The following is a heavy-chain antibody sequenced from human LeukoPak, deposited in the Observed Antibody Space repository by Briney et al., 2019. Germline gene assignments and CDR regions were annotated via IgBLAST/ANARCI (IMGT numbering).Heavy chain of an antibody. D-gene: IGHD3-22*01. J-gene: IGHJ4*02. V-gene: IGHV1-2*02. CDR3: AREGDYYDSSAHDY. CDR2: INPNSGGT. Sequence: ASVTVSCKASGYTFTGYYMHWVRQAPGQGLEWMGWINPNSGGTNYAQKFQGRVTMTRDTSISTAYMELSRLRSDDTAVYYCAREGDYYDSSAHDYWGQGTLVTVSS. CDR1: GYTFTGYY.